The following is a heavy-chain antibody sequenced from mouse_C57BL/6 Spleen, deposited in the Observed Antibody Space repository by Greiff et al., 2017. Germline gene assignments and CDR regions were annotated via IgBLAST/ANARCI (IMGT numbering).Heavy chain of an antibody. D-gene: IGHD4-1*01. Sequence: QVQLQQSVAELARPGASVKLSCKASGYTFTSTGISWVKQRTGQGLEWIGEIYPRSGNTYYTEKFKGKATLTADTSSSTAYMELRSLTSEDSALYFCARLPNWEDAMDYWGQGTSVTVSS. CDR3: ARLPNWEDAMDY. V-gene: IGHV1-81*01. CDR1: GYTFTSTG. CDR2: IYPRSGNT. J-gene: IGHJ4*01.